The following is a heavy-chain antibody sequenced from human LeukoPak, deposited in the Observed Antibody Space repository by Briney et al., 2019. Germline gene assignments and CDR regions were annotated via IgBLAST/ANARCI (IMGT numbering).Heavy chain of an antibody. Sequence: SETLSLTCTVSGGSISSYYWSWIRQPPGKGLEWIGYIYYSGSTNYNPSLKSRVTISVDTSKNQFSLKLSSVTAADTAVYYCARDDCSGGSCYGDYYYGMDVWGQGATVTVSS. V-gene: IGHV4-59*01. CDR3: ARDDCSGGSCYGDYYYGMDV. D-gene: IGHD2-15*01. J-gene: IGHJ6*02. CDR2: IYYSGST. CDR1: GGSISSYY.